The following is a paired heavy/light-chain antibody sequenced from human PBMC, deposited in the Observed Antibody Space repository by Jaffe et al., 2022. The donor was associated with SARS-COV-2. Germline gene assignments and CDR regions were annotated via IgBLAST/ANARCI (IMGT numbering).Light chain of an antibody. J-gene: IGLJ2*01. CDR1: SSDVAGHNY. CDR2: DVN. V-gene: IGLV2-11*01. Sequence: QSALTQPRSVSGSPGQSVTVSCSGTSSDVAGHNYVSWYQHHPGKVPKLMIYDVNRRPSGVPDRFSGSKSGSTASLTISGLQADDEADYYCFSYADSHTDPLFGGGTKVTVL. CDR3: FSYADSHTDPL.
Heavy chain of an antibody. CDR2: INCSGGTT. J-gene: IGHJ6*02. V-gene: IGHV1-46*01. CDR3: ARPNRDYGGNWENPLYNYYGMGL. Sequence: QVQLVQSGAEVREPGASVKVSCKASGYTFTSYYIHWVRQAPGQGLEWIGVINCSGGTTIFAQRFQGRVTMTRDKSTNTVSMGLASLRSDDTAVYYCARPNRDYGGNWENPLYNYYGMGLWGPGTTVTVSS. D-gene: IGHD4-17*01. CDR1: GYTFTSYY.